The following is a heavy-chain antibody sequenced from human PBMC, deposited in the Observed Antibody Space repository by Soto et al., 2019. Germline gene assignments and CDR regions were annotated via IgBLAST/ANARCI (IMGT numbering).Heavy chain of an antibody. CDR2: ISGSGGTT. J-gene: IGHJ4*02. D-gene: IGHD2-15*01. CDR3: ARRYCSGGGCYYFDY. Sequence: GALRLSCAASGFTFSNYAIDWVRQAPGKGLEWVSRISGSGGTTHYGDSVKGRFTISRDNSKNTLYLQMNSLRAEDTAVYYCARRYCSGGGCYYFDYWGQGTLVTVSS. CDR1: GFTFSNYA. V-gene: IGHV3-23*01.